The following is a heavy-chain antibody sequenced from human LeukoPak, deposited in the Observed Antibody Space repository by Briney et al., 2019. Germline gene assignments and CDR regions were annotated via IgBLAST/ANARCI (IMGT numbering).Heavy chain of an antibody. D-gene: IGHD2-2*01. J-gene: IGHJ3*02. CDR2: VSYTGST. Sequence: PSETLSLTCTVSSVSFTSGEYYWRWVRQSPGKGLEWIGTVSYTGSTDYNPSLKSRVYMSVDNSKSQFSLRLSSVTAADTAVYFCASPADGGPFDMGGQGTMVTVSS. CDR1: SVSFTSGEYY. V-gene: IGHV4-30-4*08. CDR3: ASPADGGPFDM.